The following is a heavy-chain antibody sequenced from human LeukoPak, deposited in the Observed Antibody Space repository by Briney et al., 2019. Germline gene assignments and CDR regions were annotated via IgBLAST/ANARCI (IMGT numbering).Heavy chain of an antibody. V-gene: IGHV4-61*02. CDR3: ASSGSQDDFDP. D-gene: IGHD3-22*01. J-gene: IGHJ5*02. CDR1: GGSISSGSYY. Sequence: PSETLSLTCTVSGGSISSGSYYWSWIRQPAGKGLEWIGRIYTSGSTNYNPSLKSRVTISVDTSKNQFSLKLSSVTAADTAVYYCASSGSQDDFDPWGQGTLVTVSS. CDR2: IYTSGST.